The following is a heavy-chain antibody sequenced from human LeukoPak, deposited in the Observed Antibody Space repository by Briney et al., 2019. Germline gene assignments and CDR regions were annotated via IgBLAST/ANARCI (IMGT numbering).Heavy chain of an antibody. V-gene: IGHV1-8*01. CDR1: GYTFTSYD. Sequence: ASVKVSCKASGYTFTSYDINWVRQATGQGLEWMGWMNPNSGNTGYAQKFQGRVTMTRNTSISTAYMELSSLRSEDTAVYYCARRWNYYYDSSGYYDAFDIWGRGTMVTVSS. D-gene: IGHD3-22*01. CDR2: MNPNSGNT. J-gene: IGHJ3*02. CDR3: ARRWNYYYDSSGYYDAFDI.